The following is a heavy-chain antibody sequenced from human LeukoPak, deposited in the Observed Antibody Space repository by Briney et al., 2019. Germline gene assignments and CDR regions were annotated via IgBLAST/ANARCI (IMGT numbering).Heavy chain of an antibody. D-gene: IGHD4-11*01. CDR1: EFTFSRDA. CDR3: AKDLMTTVTSFDY. CDR2: ISGSGGST. V-gene: IGHV3-23*01. J-gene: IGHJ4*02. Sequence: GASLRLSCAASEFTFSRDAMSWVRQGPGKGLEWVSAISGSGGSTYYADSVKGRFTISRDNSQNTPYLQMNSLRAEDTAVYYCAKDLMTTVTSFDYWGQGTLFTVSS.